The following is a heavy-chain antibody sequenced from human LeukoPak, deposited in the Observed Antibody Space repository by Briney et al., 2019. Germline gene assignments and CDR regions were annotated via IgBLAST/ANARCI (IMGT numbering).Heavy chain of an antibody. Sequence: GASVKVSCKASGYTFTSYAMNWVRQPPGQGLEWMGWINTNTGNPTYAQGFTGRFVFSLDTSVSTAYLQISSLKAEDTAVYYCARWLAYSSSSFRVRWFDPWGQGTLVTVSS. CDR3: ARWLAYSSSSFRVRWFDP. V-gene: IGHV7-4-1*02. D-gene: IGHD6-6*01. CDR2: INTNTGNP. CDR1: GYTFTSYA. J-gene: IGHJ5*02.